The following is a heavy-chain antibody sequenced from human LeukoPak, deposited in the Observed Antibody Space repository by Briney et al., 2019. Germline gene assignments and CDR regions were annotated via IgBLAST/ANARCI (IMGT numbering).Heavy chain of an antibody. Sequence: GGSLRLSCAASGFTFSSYAMSWVRQAPGKGLEWVSAISGSGGSTYYADSVKGRFTISRDNSKNTLYLQMNSLRAEDTAVYYCAKEAGEECAAVAGPAGYWGQGTLVTVSS. D-gene: IGHD6-19*01. CDR1: GFTFSSYA. V-gene: IGHV3-23*01. CDR3: AKEAGEECAAVAGPAGY. J-gene: IGHJ4*02. CDR2: ISGSGGST.